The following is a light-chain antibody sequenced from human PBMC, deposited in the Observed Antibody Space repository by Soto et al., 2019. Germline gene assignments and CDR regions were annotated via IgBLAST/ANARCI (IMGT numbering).Light chain of an antibody. J-gene: IGLJ1*01. Sequence: QSALTQPASVSGSPGQSIAISCTGSSSDVGGYNYVSWYQQHPGKAPQLIIYEVTNRPSGVSNRFSGSKSGNTASLTISGLQAEYEADSYCSSYTSSSTRVFGTGTKLTVL. V-gene: IGLV2-14*01. CDR3: SSYTSSSTRV. CDR2: EVT. CDR1: SSDVGGYNY.